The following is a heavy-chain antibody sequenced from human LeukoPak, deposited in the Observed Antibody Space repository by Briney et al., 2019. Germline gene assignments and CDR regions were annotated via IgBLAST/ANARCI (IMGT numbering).Heavy chain of an antibody. V-gene: IGHV3-23*01. D-gene: IGHD3-10*01. J-gene: IGHJ4*02. Sequence: GGSLRLSCAASGFTFSSYAMSWVRQAPGKGLEWVSAISGSGGSTYYADSVKGRFTISRDNAKNSLYLQMNSLRAEDTALYYCAKDKVVRGVISLFDYWGQGTLVTVSS. CDR1: GFTFSSYA. CDR2: ISGSGGST. CDR3: AKDKVVRGVISLFDY.